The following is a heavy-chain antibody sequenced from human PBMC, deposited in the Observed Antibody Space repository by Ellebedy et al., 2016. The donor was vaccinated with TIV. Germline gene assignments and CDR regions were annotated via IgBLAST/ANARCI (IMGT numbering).Heavy chain of an antibody. CDR2: IKPDGSEK. D-gene: IGHD3-10*01. Sequence: GESLKISCAASGFTFSISWMSWVRQAPGKGLEWVARIKPDGSEKHYVDSVKGRFTISRDNAKNSLYLHMNSLRAEDTAMYYCARMDYYGSGSVRWFDPWGQGTLVTVSS. J-gene: IGHJ5*02. CDR3: ARMDYYGSGSVRWFDP. CDR1: GFTFSISW. V-gene: IGHV3-7*01.